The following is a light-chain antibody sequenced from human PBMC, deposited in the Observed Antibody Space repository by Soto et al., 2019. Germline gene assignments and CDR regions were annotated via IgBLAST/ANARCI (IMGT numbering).Light chain of an antibody. CDR3: QQLNSYRLT. CDR1: QAISSH. V-gene: IGKV1-9*01. Sequence: IQLTQSPSSLSSSVGDRVTITCRASQAISSHLAWYQQKPGKDPKLLVYVASTLQSGVPSRFSGSGSGTDFSLSINSLQPEDFATYYCQQLNSYRLTFGGGTKVDI. CDR2: VAS. J-gene: IGKJ4*01.